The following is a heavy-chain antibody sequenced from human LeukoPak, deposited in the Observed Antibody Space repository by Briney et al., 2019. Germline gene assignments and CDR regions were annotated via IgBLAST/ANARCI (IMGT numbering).Heavy chain of an antibody. J-gene: IGHJ3*02. V-gene: IGHV4-61*02. CDR1: GGSISSGGYL. CDR2: IYASGSA. CDR3: ARVGGGSYIRTFDI. D-gene: IGHD1-26*01. Sequence: SETLSLTCTVSGGSISSGGYLWHWIRQPPGKGLEWIGRIYASGSANYNPSLESRVTMSVDTSKNQFSLKLSSVTAADTAVYFCARVGGGSYIRTFDIWGQGTMVTVSS.